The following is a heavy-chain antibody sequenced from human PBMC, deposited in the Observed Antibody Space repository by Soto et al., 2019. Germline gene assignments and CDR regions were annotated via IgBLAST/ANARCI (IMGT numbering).Heavy chain of an antibody. J-gene: IGHJ6*02. CDR3: ARSLRYFDWLSGDYCYYCGMGV. CDR1: GGTFSSYA. D-gene: IGHD3-9*01. CDR2: IIPIVGTA. Sequence: QVQLVQSGAEVKKPGASVKVSCKASGGTFSSYAISWVRQAPGQGLEWMGVIIPIVGTANYAQKFQGRVTTTADEYTNTAYMELSSLRSEDTAVYYCARSLRYFDWLSGDYCYYCGMGVWGQGTTVTVS. V-gene: IGHV1-69*01.